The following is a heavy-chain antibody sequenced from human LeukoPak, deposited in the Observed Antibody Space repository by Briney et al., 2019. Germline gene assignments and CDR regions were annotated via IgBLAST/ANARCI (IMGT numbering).Heavy chain of an antibody. CDR1: GYTFTSYG. V-gene: IGHV1-18*01. CDR3: ARDSGAVDYYDRFAWFDP. D-gene: IGHD3-22*01. J-gene: IGHJ5*02. CDR2: ISAYYGNT. Sequence: ASVNISCKASGYTFTSYGITWVRQAPGQGLEWLGWISAYYGNTKYGQNLQGRLTMTTDPSTSTAYMELRSLRSDDTAVYYCARDSGAVDYYDRFAWFDPWGQGTLVTVSS.